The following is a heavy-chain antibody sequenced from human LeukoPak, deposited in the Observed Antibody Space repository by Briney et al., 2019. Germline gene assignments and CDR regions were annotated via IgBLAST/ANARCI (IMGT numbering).Heavy chain of an antibody. D-gene: IGHD1-26*01. CDR3: ARLGSYHDF. J-gene: IGHJ4*01. CDR1: GASTSYYY. Sequence: SETQSLTYTVSGASTSYYYWWWIRQTPERDVERLAQAHTSGGSTDSPSPRTRLTMPIDTSRSQLALKPTSLTAADTAVYFCARLGSYHDFWGQGALVTGS. CDR2: AHTSGGS. V-gene: IGHV4-4*09.